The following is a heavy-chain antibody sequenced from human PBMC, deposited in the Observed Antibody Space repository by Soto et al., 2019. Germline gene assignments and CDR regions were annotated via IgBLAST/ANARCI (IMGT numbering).Heavy chain of an antibody. CDR3: ARRLQQLGSFYYYGMDV. CDR1: GFTFSSYG. D-gene: IGHD6-13*01. V-gene: IGHV3-33*01. Sequence: QVQLVESGGGVVQPGRSLRLSCAASGFTFSSYGMHWVRQAPGKGLEWVAVIWYDGSNKYYADSVKGRFTISRDNSKNTLYLQMNSLRAEDTAVYYCARRLQQLGSFYYYGMDVWGQGTTVTVSS. CDR2: IWYDGSNK. J-gene: IGHJ6*02.